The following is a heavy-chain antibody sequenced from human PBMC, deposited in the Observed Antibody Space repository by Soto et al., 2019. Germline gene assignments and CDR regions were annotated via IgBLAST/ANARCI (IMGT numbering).Heavy chain of an antibody. D-gene: IGHD3-16*02. Sequence: EVQLLESGGGLIQPGGSLRLSCAASGFTFNNYAMSWVRQAPGKGLEWVSTISFSGFTTYYADSVKGRFTISRDNSKNTLYLQMSSLRAEDTAVYYCAKAGLRLEELSKRGPFDYWGQGSLVIVSS. J-gene: IGHJ4*02. CDR1: GFTFNNYA. V-gene: IGHV3-23*01. CDR2: ISFSGFTT. CDR3: AKAGLRLEELSKRGPFDY.